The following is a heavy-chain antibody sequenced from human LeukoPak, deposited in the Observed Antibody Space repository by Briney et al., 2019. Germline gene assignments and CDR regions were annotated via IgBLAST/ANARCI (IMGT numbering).Heavy chain of an antibody. Sequence: PSQTQSLTCTVSGGSISSGDYYWSWIRQPPGKGLEWIGYIYYSGSTYYNPSLKSRVTISVDTSKNQFSLKLSSVTAADTAVYYCARALIDSSGYYSTPPDAFDIWGQGTMVTVSS. D-gene: IGHD3-22*01. CDR1: GGSISSGDYY. CDR2: IYYSGST. CDR3: ARALIDSSGYYSTPPDAFDI. J-gene: IGHJ3*02. V-gene: IGHV4-30-4*01.